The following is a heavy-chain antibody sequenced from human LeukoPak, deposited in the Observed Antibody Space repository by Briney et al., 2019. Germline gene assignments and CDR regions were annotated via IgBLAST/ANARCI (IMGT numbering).Heavy chain of an antibody. CDR3: ARVRMVRGVMDYFDY. CDR1: GNSFNTDW. CDR2: IYPGDSDT. D-gene: IGHD3-10*01. Sequence: GESLKISCKGSGNSFNTDWIAWVRHMPGKGLEWMGIIYPGDSDTRYSPSFQGQVTISADKSISTAYLQWSSLKASDTAMYYCARVRMVRGVMDYFDYWGQGTLVTVSS. J-gene: IGHJ4*02. V-gene: IGHV5-51*01.